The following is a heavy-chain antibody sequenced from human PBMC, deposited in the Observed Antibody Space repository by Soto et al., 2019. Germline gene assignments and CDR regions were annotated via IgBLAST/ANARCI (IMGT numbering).Heavy chain of an antibody. CDR2: IDTYGSAT. Sequence: GSLRLSCAASGFSLRVYWMHWVRQAPGKGLAWVSRIDTYGSATKYADSVEGRFSISKDNAENTLYLQMNNLRADDTAVYYCVRVVKSIGWHNDVLYISGQGTMVPVSS. CDR3: VRVVKSIGWHNDVLYI. J-gene: IGHJ3*02. CDR1: GFSLRVYW. V-gene: IGHV3-74*01. D-gene: IGHD6-19*01.